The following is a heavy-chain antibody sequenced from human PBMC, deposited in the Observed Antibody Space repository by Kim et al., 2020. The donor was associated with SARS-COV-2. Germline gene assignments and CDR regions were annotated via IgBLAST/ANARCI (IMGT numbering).Heavy chain of an antibody. Sequence: CGPSFQGQVTISADKSISTAYLQWRSLEGSDTAMYYCARRMYRDYGMDVWGQGTTVTVSS. J-gene: IGHJ6*02. CDR3: ARRMYRDYGMDV. V-gene: IGHV5-51*01. D-gene: IGHD1-26*01.